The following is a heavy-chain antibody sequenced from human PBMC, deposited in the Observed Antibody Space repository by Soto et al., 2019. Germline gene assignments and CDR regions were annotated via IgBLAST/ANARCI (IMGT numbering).Heavy chain of an antibody. CDR3: ARERYGSGSYTDY. D-gene: IGHD3-10*01. J-gene: IGHJ4*02. Sequence: PGASLKISCRGSGYSFTSYWIGWVRQMPGKGLEWMGIIYPGGSDTRYSPSFQGQVTISADKSISTAYLQWSSLKASDTAMYYCARERYGSGSYTDYWGQGTLVTVSS. CDR2: IYPGGSDT. CDR1: GYSFTSYW. V-gene: IGHV5-51*01.